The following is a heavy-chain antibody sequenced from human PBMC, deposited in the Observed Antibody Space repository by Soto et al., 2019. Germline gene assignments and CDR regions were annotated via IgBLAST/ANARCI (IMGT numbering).Heavy chain of an antibody. CDR3: ATDPRETWDTVMEAASEGYYFDY. Sequence: EVQLLESGGDLVQPGGSLRLSCAASGFTFSNYALNWVRQSPRKGLEWVSTISASGGSTSYADSVQGRFAVSRDKSKNTLYLHMNSLRAEDTAIYYCATDPRETWDTVMEAASEGYYFDYWGRGTLVTVSS. D-gene: IGHD1-26*01. CDR1: GFTFSNYA. CDR2: ISASGGST. V-gene: IGHV3-23*01. J-gene: IGHJ4*02.